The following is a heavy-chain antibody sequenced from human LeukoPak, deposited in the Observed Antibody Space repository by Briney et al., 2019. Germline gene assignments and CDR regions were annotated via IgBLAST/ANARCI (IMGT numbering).Heavy chain of an antibody. CDR3: ARDAGAGEYYFDY. CDR1: GYTFTSYF. V-gene: IGHV1-46*01. J-gene: IGHJ4*02. CDR2: INPSGGST. D-gene: IGHD6-19*01. Sequence: ASVKVSCKASGYTFTSYFMHWVRQAPGQGLEWMGIINPSGGSTSFAQKFQGRVTMTRDTSTSAVYMELSSLRSEDTAVYYCARDAGAGEYYFDYWGQGTLVTVFS.